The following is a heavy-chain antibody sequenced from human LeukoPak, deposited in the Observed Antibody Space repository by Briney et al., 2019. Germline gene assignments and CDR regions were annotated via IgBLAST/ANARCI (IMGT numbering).Heavy chain of an antibody. CDR2: IYYSGST. CDR1: GGSISSSSYY. D-gene: IGHD3-22*01. CDR3: ARAGDSSGYYVGYYYYYMDV. Sequence: PSETLSLTCTVSGGSISSSSYYWSWIRQPPGKGLEWIGYIYYSGSTNYNPSLKSRVTISVDTSKNQFSLKLSSVTAADTAVYYCARAGDSSGYYVGYYYYYMDVWGKGTTVTVSS. V-gene: IGHV4-61*01. J-gene: IGHJ6*03.